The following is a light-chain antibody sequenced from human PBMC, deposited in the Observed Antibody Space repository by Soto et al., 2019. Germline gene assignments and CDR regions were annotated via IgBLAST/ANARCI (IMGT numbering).Light chain of an antibody. CDR2: DAS. Sequence: IVSPQPPATLPLYPGTRAPPSCRASQSVSSYLAWYQQKPGQAPRLLIYDASNRATGIPPRFSGSGSGTDFTLTISSLEPEDFAVYYCQQRYNWPPAFGQGTRLENK. V-gene: IGKV3-11*01. CDR3: QQRYNWPPA. J-gene: IGKJ5*01. CDR1: QSVSSY.